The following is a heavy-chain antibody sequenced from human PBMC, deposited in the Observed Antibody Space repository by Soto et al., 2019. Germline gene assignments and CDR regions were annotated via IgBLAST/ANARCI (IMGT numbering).Heavy chain of an antibody. CDR3: ASCRDGYSCDY. J-gene: IGHJ4*02. Sequence: SGKVSCKASGGTFSSYAISWVRQAPGQGLEWMGGIIPIFGTANYAQKFQGRVTITAEESTSTAYMELSSLRSEDTAVYYCASCRDGYSCDYWGQGTLVTVSS. CDR1: GGTFSSYA. CDR2: IIPIFGTA. D-gene: IGHD5-18*01. V-gene: IGHV1-69*13.